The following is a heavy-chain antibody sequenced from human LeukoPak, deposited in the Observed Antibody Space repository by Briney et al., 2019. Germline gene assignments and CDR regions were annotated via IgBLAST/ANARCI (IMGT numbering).Heavy chain of an antibody. J-gene: IGHJ4*02. CDR2: IYYSGST. V-gene: IGHV4-39*07. D-gene: IGHD3-22*01. CDR3: ARGPMLYYYDSSGLDY. CDR1: GGSISSSSYY. Sequence: SETLSLTCTVSGGSISSSSYYWGWIRQPPGEGLEWIGSIYYSGSTYYNPSLKSRVTISVDTSKNQFSLKLSSVTAADTAVYYCARGPMLYYYDSSGLDYWGQGTLVTVSS.